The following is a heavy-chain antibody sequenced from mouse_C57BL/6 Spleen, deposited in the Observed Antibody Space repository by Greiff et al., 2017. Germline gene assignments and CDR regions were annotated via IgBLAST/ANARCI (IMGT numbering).Heavy chain of an antibody. CDR1: GFNIKDDY. D-gene: IGHD2-5*01. V-gene: IGHV14-4*01. J-gene: IGHJ3*01. CDR3: TTYSNDRAWFAY. CDR2: IDPENGDT. Sequence: VQLQQSGAELVRPGASVKLSCSASGFNIKDDYMHWVKQRPEQGLEWIGWIDPENGDTEYASKFQGEATITADTSSNTAYLQLSSLTSEDTAVYYCTTYSNDRAWFAYWGQGTLVTVSA.